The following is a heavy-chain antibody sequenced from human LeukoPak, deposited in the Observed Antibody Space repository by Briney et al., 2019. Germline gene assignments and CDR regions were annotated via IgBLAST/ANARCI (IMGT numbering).Heavy chain of an antibody. Sequence: GGSLRLSCAASGFTFSRSWMHWVRQAPGKGLEWVSLIPSDEITKFYADSVKGRFTIFRDNSKNTLYLQMKGLRVEDTAIYYCARDGSGGSSFDQWGQGTLVTVSS. CDR1: GFTFSRSW. CDR2: IPSDEITK. J-gene: IGHJ4*02. D-gene: IGHD2-15*01. V-gene: IGHV3-30*02. CDR3: ARDGSGGSSFDQ.